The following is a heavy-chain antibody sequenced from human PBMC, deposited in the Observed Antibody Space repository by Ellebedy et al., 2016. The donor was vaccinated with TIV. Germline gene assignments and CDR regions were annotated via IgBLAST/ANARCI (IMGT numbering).Heavy chain of an antibody. Sequence: SETLSLTCTVSGGSISSSSYYWGWIRQPPGKGLEWIGSIYYSGSTYYNPSLKSRVTISVGTSKNQFSLKLSSVTAADTAVYYCARLRGGMVRGVLDYWGQGTLVTVSS. J-gene: IGHJ4*02. CDR3: ARLRGGMVRGVLDY. CDR2: IYYSGST. CDR1: GGSISSSSYY. D-gene: IGHD3-10*01. V-gene: IGHV4-39*01.